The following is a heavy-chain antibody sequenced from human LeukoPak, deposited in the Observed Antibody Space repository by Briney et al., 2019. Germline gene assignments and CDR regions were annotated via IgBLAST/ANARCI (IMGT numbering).Heavy chain of an antibody. CDR1: GGSISSYY. J-gene: IGHJ4*02. V-gene: IGHV4-59*01. Sequence: SETLSLTCTVSGGSISSYYWSWIRQPPGKGLEWIGYIYYSGSTNYNPSLKSQVAISVDTSKNQFSLKLSSVTAADTAVYYCARDLWQSIWGQGTLVTVSS. CDR3: ARDLWQSI. D-gene: IGHD2-21*01. CDR2: IYYSGST.